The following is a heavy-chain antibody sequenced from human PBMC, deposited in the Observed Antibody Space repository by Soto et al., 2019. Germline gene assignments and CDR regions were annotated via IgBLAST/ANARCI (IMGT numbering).Heavy chain of an antibody. CDR1: GFTLKAYG. J-gene: IGHJ6*02. Sequence: DVQMLESGGGLVQPGGTLRLSCAASGFTLKAYGMSWLRQPPGKGLAWVSSMTADGTGTDHADSVKDRFTTSRDDSRDTVYLEMNSLRVEDTDVYYCVRGGADLYQNGLDVWGQGTTVSVSS. V-gene: IGHV3-23*01. D-gene: IGHD3-10*01. CDR2: MTADGTGT. CDR3: VRGGADLYQNGLDV.